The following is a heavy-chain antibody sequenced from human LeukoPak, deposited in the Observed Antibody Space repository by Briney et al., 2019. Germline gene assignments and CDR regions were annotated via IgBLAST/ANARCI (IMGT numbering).Heavy chain of an antibody. V-gene: IGHV3-53*01. Sequence: GGSLRLSCAASGFTVSTKYMSWVRQAPGKGLEWVSVIYSGASTYYIDSVKGRFTISRDNSKNTLYLQMNSLRAEDTAVYYCAKISGTGRYYYYYGMDVWGQGTTVTVSS. D-gene: IGHD1-14*01. CDR3: AKISGTGRYYYYYGMDV. CDR2: IYSGAST. J-gene: IGHJ6*02. CDR1: GFTVSTKY.